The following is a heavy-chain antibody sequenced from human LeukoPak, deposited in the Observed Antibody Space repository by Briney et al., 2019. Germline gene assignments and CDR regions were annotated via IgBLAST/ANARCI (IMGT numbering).Heavy chain of an antibody. V-gene: IGHV3-30*18. Sequence: PGGSLRLSCAASGFTFSSYGMHWVRQAPDKGLEWVAVISYDGSNKYYADSVKGRFTISRDNSKNTLYLQMNSLRAEDTAVYYCAKGYYYDSSGYLDYFDYWGQGTLVTVSS. CDR3: AKGYYYDSSGYLDYFDY. CDR1: GFTFSSYG. CDR2: ISYDGSNK. J-gene: IGHJ4*02. D-gene: IGHD3-22*01.